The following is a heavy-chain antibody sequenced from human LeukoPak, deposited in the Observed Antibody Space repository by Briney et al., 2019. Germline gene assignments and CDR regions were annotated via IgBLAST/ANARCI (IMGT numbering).Heavy chain of an antibody. J-gene: IGHJ3*02. D-gene: IGHD3-10*01. CDR1: GYTSTSYD. Sequence: ASVKVSCKASGYTSTSYDINWVRQATGQGLEWMGWMNPNSRNTGYAQKFQGRVTITRNTSISTAYMELSSLRSEDTAVYYCATYYGSGSYYNDAFDIWGQGTMVTVSS. CDR3: ATYYGSGSYYNDAFDI. V-gene: IGHV1-8*03. CDR2: MNPNSRNT.